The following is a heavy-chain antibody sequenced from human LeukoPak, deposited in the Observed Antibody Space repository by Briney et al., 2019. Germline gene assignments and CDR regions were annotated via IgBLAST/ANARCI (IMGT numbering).Heavy chain of an antibody. D-gene: IGHD1-26*01. CDR2: INQDESEK. CDR1: GFTFSDFW. V-gene: IGHV3-7*01. J-gene: IGHJ4*02. CDR3: AKDREKPSQFDY. Sequence: GGSLRLSCTASGFTFSDFWMSWVRQAPGKGLEWVADINQDESEKYYVDSMRGRFTISRDNAENSLYLQMTSLRVEDTAVYYCAKDREKPSQFDYWGQGTLVTVYS.